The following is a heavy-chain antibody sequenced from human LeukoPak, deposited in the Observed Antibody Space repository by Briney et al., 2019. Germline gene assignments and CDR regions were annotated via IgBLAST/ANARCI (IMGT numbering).Heavy chain of an antibody. CDR1: GGSISSYY. D-gene: IGHD3-22*01. Sequence: SVTLSLTCTVSGGSISSYYWSWIRQPAGKGLEWIGRIYTSGTTNYNPSLKCRITMSVDTSNNQFSLKMRSVTAADTAVYYCARANHDGSDYWGQGTLVTVSS. CDR3: ARANHDGSDY. CDR2: IYTSGTT. J-gene: IGHJ4*02. V-gene: IGHV4-4*07.